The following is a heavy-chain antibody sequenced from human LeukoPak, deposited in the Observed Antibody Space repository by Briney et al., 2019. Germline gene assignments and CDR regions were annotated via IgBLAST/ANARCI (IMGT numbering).Heavy chain of an antibody. D-gene: IGHD5-24*01. CDR2: IYYSGST. CDR1: GGSISSYY. Sequence: SETLSLTCTVSGGSISSYYWSWIRQPPGKGLEWIGYIYYSGSTNYNPSLKSRVTISVDTSKNRFSLKLSSVTAADTAVYYCARAERWLQLIDYWGQGTLVTVSS. J-gene: IGHJ4*02. V-gene: IGHV4-59*01. CDR3: ARAERWLQLIDY.